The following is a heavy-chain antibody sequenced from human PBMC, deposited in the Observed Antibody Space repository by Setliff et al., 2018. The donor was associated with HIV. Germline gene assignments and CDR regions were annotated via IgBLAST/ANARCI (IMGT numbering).Heavy chain of an antibody. V-gene: IGHV4-28*03. CDR3: ARDPNTGWYYLDF. J-gene: IGHJ4*02. Sequence: SETLSLTCAVSGHSISSGYFCGWVRQPPGKGLEWIGYIYYTGSTNYNPSLKSRLTMSVDSSGNQFSLTLTSVTAADTAVYYCARDPNTGWYYLDFWGPGALVTVSS. D-gene: IGHD6-19*01. CDR1: GHSISSGYF. CDR2: IYYTGST.